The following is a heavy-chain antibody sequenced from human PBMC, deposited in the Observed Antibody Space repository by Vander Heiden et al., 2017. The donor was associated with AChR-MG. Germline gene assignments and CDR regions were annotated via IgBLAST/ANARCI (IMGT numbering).Heavy chain of an antibody. CDR1: GGTFSSYA. Sequence: QVQLVQSGAEVKKLGSSVKVSCKASGGTFSSYAISWVRQAPGQGLEWMGGIIPIFGTANYAQKFQGRVTITADKSTSTAYMELSSLRSEDTAVYYCARAPNYDFWSGYPPLVGMDVWGQGTTVTVSS. CDR3: ARAPNYDFWSGYPPLVGMDV. CDR2: IIPIFGTA. J-gene: IGHJ6*02. V-gene: IGHV1-69*06. D-gene: IGHD3-3*01.